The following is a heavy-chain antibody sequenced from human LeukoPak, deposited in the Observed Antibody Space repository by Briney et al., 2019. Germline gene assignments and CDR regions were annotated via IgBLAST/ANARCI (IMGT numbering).Heavy chain of an antibody. CDR3: ARDSPDGYTLEHYYYYMDV. J-gene: IGHJ6*03. D-gene: IGHD5-18*01. Sequence: SETLSLTCTVSGGSTCPYYWTWIRQSAAKGLEYIGRIHCGGTTNYNPSLASRMTLSVDTSKNQVSLKLSSVTAADTAVYYCARDSPDGYTLEHYYYYMDVWAKGPRSPSP. CDR1: GGSTCPYY. V-gene: IGHV4-4*07. CDR2: IHCGGTT.